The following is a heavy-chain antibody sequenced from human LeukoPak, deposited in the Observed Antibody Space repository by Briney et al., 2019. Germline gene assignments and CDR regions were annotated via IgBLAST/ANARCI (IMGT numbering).Heavy chain of an antibody. CDR2: IWYDGSNK. V-gene: IGHV3-33*01. J-gene: IGHJ5*02. CDR1: GFTFSSYG. CDR3: ARGVGFGELLTS. Sequence: GRSLRLSCAASGFTFSSYGMHWVRQAPGKGLEWVAVIWYDGSNKYYADSVKGRFTISRDNSKNTLYLQMNSPRAEDTAVYYCARGVGFGELLTSWGQGTLVTVSS. D-gene: IGHD3-10*01.